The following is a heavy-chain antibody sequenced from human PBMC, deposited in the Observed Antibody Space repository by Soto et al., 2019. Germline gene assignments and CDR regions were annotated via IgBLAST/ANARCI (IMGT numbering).Heavy chain of an antibody. V-gene: IGHV3-43*01. CDR3: AKGRSRGYSYGALDY. J-gene: IGHJ4*02. Sequence: DVQLVESGGVVVQPGGSLRLSCAASGFTFDDYTMHWVRQAPGKGLEWVSLISWDGGSTYYADSVKGRFTISRDNSKNSLYLQMNSLRTEDTALYYCAKGRSRGYSYGALDYWGQGTLVTVSS. CDR1: GFTFDDYT. D-gene: IGHD5-18*01. CDR2: ISWDGGST.